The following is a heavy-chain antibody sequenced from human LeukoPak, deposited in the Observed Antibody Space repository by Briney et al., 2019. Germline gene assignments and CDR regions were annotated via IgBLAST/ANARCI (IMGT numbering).Heavy chain of an antibody. J-gene: IGHJ4*02. CDR3: ARMTVVRTFDY. CDR1: GFTFSNHA. Sequence: PGGSLRLSCAASGFTFSNHAMNWVRQPPGKGLEWIGYIYYSGSTTYNPSLKSRVTISVDTSKNQFSLKVSSVTAADTAVYYCARMTVVRTFDYWGQGTLVTVSS. V-gene: IGHV4-59*11. CDR2: IYYSGST. D-gene: IGHD2-21*01.